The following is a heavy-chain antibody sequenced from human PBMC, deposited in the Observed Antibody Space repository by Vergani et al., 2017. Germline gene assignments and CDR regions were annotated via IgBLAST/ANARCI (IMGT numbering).Heavy chain of an antibody. J-gene: IGHJ4*02. V-gene: IGHV3-30*02. CDR3: AKADSGWPYYFDY. D-gene: IGHD6-19*01. CDR1: GFTFSSYG. Sequence: QVQLVESGGGVVQPGGSLRLSCAASGFTFSSYGMHWVRQAPGKGLEWVAFIRYDGSNKYYADSVKGRFTISRDNSKNTLYLQMNSLRAEDTAVYYCAKADSGWPYYFDYWCQGTLVTVSS. CDR2: IRYDGSNK.